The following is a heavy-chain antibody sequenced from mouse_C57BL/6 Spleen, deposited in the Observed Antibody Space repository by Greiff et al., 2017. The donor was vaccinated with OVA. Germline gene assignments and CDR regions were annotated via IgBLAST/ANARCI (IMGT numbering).Heavy chain of an antibody. D-gene: IGHD2-14*01. CDR3: ARSRNDDVFYYAMDY. Sequence: QVQLQQPGAELVMPGASVKLSCKASGYTFTSYWMHWVKQRPGQGLEWIGEIDPSDSYTNYNQKFKGKSTLTVDKSSSTAYMQLSSLTSEDSAVYYCARSRNDDVFYYAMDYWGKGTSVTVSS. J-gene: IGHJ4*01. CDR1: GYTFTSYW. V-gene: IGHV1-69*01. CDR2: IDPSDSYT.